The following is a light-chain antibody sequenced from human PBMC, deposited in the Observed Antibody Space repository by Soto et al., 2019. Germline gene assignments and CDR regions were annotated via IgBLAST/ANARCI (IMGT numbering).Light chain of an antibody. CDR1: QSVSSN. V-gene: IGKV3D-15*01. J-gene: IGKJ4*01. CDR2: GAP. CDR3: QQYHHWPPLT. Sequence: EIVMTQSPATLTVSPGGRATLSCRASQSVSSNLAWYRQRPGQPPRLLIYGAPTRATGIPARFSGSGSGTEFTLTISSLQSEDSAVYYCQQYHHWPPLTFGGGTKVEIK.